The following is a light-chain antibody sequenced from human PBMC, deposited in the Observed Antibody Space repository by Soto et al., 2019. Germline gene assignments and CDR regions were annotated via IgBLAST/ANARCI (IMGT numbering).Light chain of an antibody. CDR2: EVS. CDR1: SSGIGAYDY. V-gene: IGLV2-8*01. J-gene: IGLJ1*01. Sequence: QSVLTQPPSASGAPGQSGSVSCTWTSSGIGAYDYVSWYQQHPGKVPKLMIYEVSKRPSGVPDRFSASKSGNTASLTVSGLQAEDEADYYCSSHGGANNFYVFGTGTKVTVL. CDR3: SSHGGANNFYV.